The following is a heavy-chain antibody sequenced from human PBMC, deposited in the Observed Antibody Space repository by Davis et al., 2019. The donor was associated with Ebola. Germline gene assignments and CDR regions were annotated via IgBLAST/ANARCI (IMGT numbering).Heavy chain of an antibody. CDR2: IKQDGSEK. CDR3: AKAGHCGNYCSFDS. CDR1: GFTFSSYW. V-gene: IGHV3-7*03. Sequence: GGSLRLSCAASGFTFSSYWMSWVRQAPGKGLEWVANIKQDGSEKKYVDSVKGRFTISRDNAKNSLHLQMNSLRAEDTAVYYCAKAGHCGNYCSFDSWGQGTLVTVSS. J-gene: IGHJ4*02. D-gene: IGHD1-26*01.